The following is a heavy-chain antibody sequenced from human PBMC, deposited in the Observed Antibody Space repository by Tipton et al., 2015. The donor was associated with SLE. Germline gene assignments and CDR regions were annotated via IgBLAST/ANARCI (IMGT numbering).Heavy chain of an antibody. Sequence: QLVQSGGGLVQPGGSLRLSCSASGFSFDDYGMSWVRQAPGKGLEWVSGINWNGGSTGYADSVKGRFTISRDNAKNSLYLQMNSLRAEDTALYHCARVKLSGRFYFDYWGQGTLVTVSS. CDR2: INWNGGST. CDR1: GFSFDDYG. CDR3: ARVKLSGRFYFDY. V-gene: IGHV3-20*01. D-gene: IGHD3-16*02. J-gene: IGHJ4*02.